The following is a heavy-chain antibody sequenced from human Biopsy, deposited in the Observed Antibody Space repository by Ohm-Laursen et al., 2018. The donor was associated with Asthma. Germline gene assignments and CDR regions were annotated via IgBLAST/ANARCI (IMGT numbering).Heavy chain of an antibody. J-gene: IGHJ4*02. CDR3: ARSYFGGDCFSPFDY. Sequence: LVKVSCKASGGTFNSDAISWVRQAPGQGLEWMGGIIPIFGTPSYAQNFQSRLTITADDSTSTVYMELSSLRSEDTAMYYCARSYFGGDCFSPFDYWGQGTLVTVSS. CDR1: GGTFNSDA. D-gene: IGHD2-21*01. V-gene: IGHV1-69*13. CDR2: IIPIFGTP.